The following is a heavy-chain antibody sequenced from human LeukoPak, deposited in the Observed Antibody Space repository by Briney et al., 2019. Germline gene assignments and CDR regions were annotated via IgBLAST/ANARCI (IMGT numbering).Heavy chain of an antibody. V-gene: IGHV1-2*02. CDR2: INPNSGGT. D-gene: IGHD3-10*01. CDR1: GYTFTGYY. J-gene: IGHJ4*02. Sequence: ASVKVSCKASGYTFTGYYMHWVRQAPGQGLEWMGWINPNSGGTNYAQKFQGRVTMTRDTSISTAYMELSRLRSDDTAVYYCARGKRWFGELARIDYWGQGTLVTVSS. CDR3: ARGKRWFGELARIDY.